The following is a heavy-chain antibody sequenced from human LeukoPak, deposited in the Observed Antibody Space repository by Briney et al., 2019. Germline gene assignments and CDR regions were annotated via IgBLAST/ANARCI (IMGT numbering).Heavy chain of an antibody. CDR1: GFTVNNNY. J-gene: IGHJ1*01. V-gene: IGHV3-66*02. CDR3: TRHIGELWSIYYKGLSTY. D-gene: IGHD3-3*01. Sequence: PGGSLRLSCAASGFTVNNNYMSWVRQAPGKGLEGVSIIYSGGYAYYANSVRGRFTISRDDSKNTLYLQINSMRPEDTAVYYSTRHIGELWSIYYKGLSTYCGQRTLVTASS. CDR2: IYSGGYA.